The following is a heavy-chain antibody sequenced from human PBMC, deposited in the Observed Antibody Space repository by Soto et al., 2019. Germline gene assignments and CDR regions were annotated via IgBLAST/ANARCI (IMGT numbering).Heavy chain of an antibody. CDR1: GFTFSSYE. CDR2: ISSSGSTI. D-gene: IGHD3-22*01. Sequence: GGSLRLSCAASGFTFSSYEMNWVRQAPGKGLEWVSYISSSGSTIYYADSVKGRFTISRDNAKNSLYLQMNSLRAEDTAVYYCARVRGYYYFDYWGQGTLVTVSS. J-gene: IGHJ4*02. CDR3: ARVRGYYYFDY. V-gene: IGHV3-48*03.